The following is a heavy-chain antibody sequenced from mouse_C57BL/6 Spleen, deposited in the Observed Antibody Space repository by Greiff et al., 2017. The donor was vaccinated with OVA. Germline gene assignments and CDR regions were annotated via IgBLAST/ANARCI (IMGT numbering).Heavy chain of an antibody. Sequence: EVHLVESGGGLVKPGGSLKLSCAASGFTFSSYAMSWVRQTPEKRLEWVATISDGGSYTYYPDNVKGRFTISRDNAKNNLYLQMSHLKSEDTAMYYCARDPRGLYAMDYWGQGTSVTVSS. CDR2: ISDGGSYT. V-gene: IGHV5-4*01. CDR3: ARDPRGLYAMDY. J-gene: IGHJ4*01. CDR1: GFTFSSYA.